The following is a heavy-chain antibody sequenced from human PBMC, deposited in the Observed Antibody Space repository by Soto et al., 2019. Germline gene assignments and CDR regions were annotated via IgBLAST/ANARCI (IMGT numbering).Heavy chain of an antibody. CDR3: ARHKITTGGRDWFDP. J-gene: IGHJ5*02. CDR2: IYYSGTT. V-gene: IGHV4-39*01. Sequence: QLQLQESGPGLVKPSETLSLTCTVSGDSISRSNYYWGWIRQPPGKGLEWIGSIYYSGTTYFNPSLKSRVTISVDTSKNQFSLKVSSVTAADTAVYFCARHKITTGGRDWFDPWGQGTLVTVSS. CDR1: GDSISRSNYY. D-gene: IGHD1-1*01.